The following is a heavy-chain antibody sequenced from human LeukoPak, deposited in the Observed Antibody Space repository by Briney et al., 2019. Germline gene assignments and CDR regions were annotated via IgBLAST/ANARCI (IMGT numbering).Heavy chain of an antibody. J-gene: IGHJ2*01. CDR1: GVTLSSYA. D-gene: IGHD1-26*01. CDR2: ISSSGSGGNT. CDR3: AKDRTAGASYWYFDL. V-gene: IGHV3-23*01. Sequence: GGSLRLSCAASGVTLSSYAMSWARQAPGKGLEWVSGISSSGSGGNTYYADSVKGRFTISRDSSKNTLFLHMNILRAEDTAIYYCAKDRTAGASYWYFDLWGRGTLVTVSS.